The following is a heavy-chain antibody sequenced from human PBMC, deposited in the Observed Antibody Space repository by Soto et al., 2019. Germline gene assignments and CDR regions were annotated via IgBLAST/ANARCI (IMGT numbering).Heavy chain of an antibody. V-gene: IGHV4-39*01. CDR3: AYYGSGSDAFDI. CDR1: GGSISSSSYY. D-gene: IGHD3-10*01. J-gene: IGHJ3*02. CDR2: IYYSGST. Sequence: QLQLQESGPGLVKPSETLSLTCTVSGGSISSSSYYWGWIRQPPGKGLEWIGSIYYSGSTYYNPSLKSRVTISVDTSKNQFSLKLSSVTAADTAVYYCAYYGSGSDAFDIWGQGTMVTVSS.